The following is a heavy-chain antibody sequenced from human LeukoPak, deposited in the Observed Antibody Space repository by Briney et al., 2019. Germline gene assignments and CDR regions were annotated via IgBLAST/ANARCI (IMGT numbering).Heavy chain of an antibody. CDR3: ARARRYSSSEFDY. J-gene: IGHJ4*02. CDR1: GGTFSSYA. V-gene: IGHV1-69*01. D-gene: IGHD6-6*01. Sequence: SVEVSCKASGGTFSSYAISWVRQAPGQGLEWMGGIIPILGTANYAQKFQGRVTITADESTSTAYMELSSLRSEDTAVYYCARARRYSSSEFDYWGQGTLVTVSS. CDR2: IIPILGTA.